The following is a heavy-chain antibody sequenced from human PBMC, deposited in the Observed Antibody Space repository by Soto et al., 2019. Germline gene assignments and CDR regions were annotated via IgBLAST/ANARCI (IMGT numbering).Heavy chain of an antibody. D-gene: IGHD3-22*01. V-gene: IGHV4-34*01. Sequence: SETLSLTCAVYGGSFSGYYWSWIRQPPGKGLEWIGEINHSGSTNYNPSLKSRVTISVETSKNQFSLKLSSVTAADTAVYYCARYERYYYDRALDYYYGMDVWGQGTTVTVSS. J-gene: IGHJ6*02. CDR2: INHSGST. CDR3: ARYERYYYDRALDYYYGMDV. CDR1: GGSFSGYY.